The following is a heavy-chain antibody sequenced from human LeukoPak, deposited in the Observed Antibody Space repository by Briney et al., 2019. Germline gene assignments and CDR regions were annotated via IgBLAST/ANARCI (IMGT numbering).Heavy chain of an antibody. J-gene: IGHJ4*02. Sequence: SVKVSCKPSGYTFTGYYMHWVRQAPGLGLEWMGWINPNSGDTNYAQKFQGRVTMTRDTSISTAYMELSRLRSDDTAVYYCAREQDIGMVSALDYWGQGTLVTVSS. V-gene: IGHV1-2*02. CDR3: AREQDIGMVSALDY. CDR1: GYTFTGYY. CDR2: INPNSGDT. D-gene: IGHD5-18*01.